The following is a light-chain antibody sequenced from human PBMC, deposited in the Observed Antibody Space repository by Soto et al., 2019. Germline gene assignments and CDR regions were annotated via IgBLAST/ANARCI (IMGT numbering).Light chain of an antibody. CDR1: SSDVGGYNY. V-gene: IGLV2-14*01. CDR3: SSYTSSSTQV. Sequence: QSALTQAASVSGSPVQSITISCTGTSSDVGGYNYVSWYQQHPGKAPKLMIYDVSNRPSGVSNRFSGSKSGNTASLTISGLQAEDEADYYCSSYTSSSTQVFGTGTKVTVL. J-gene: IGLJ1*01. CDR2: DVS.